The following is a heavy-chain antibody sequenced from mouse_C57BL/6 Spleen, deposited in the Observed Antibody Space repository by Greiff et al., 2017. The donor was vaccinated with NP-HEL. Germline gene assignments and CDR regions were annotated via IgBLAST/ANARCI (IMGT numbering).Heavy chain of an antibody. D-gene: IGHD2-12*01. Sequence: EVQLQESGPELVKPGASVKISCKASGYSFTGYYMNWVKQSPEKSLEWIGEINPSTGGTTYNQKFKAKATLTVDKSSSTAYMQLKSLTSEDSAVYYCARGDDRYYAMDYWGQGTSVTVSS. CDR1: GYSFTGYY. CDR2: INPSTGGT. CDR3: ARGDDRYYAMDY. V-gene: IGHV1-42*01. J-gene: IGHJ4*01.